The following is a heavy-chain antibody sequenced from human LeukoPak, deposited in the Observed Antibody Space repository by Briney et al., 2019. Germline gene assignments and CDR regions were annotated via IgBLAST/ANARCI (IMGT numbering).Heavy chain of an antibody. CDR3: ARTNKRAHYFDY. J-gene: IGHJ4*02. CDR2: IYYSGST. D-gene: IGHD2-8*01. V-gene: IGHV4-59*01. Sequence: PSETLSLTCTVSGGSMSSYYWSWVRQPPGKGLEWIGYIYYSGSTNYNPSLKSRVTISVDTSKNQFSLKLSSVTAADTAVYYCARTNKRAHYFDYWGQGTLVTVSS. CDR1: GGSMSSYY.